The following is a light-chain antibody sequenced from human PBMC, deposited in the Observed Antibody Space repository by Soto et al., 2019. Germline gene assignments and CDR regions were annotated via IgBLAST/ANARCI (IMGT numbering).Light chain of an antibody. CDR1: QSISSW. V-gene: IGKV1-5*03. Sequence: DIQMTQSPSTLSASVVDRVTIACRAIQSISSWLAWYPQKPGKAPKFLIYKASSLESGVPSRFRGSGAGPECTRSISSLQPDDVATYYCQHYNVYTWTFGQGTKV. CDR3: QHYNVYTWT. CDR2: KAS. J-gene: IGKJ1*01.